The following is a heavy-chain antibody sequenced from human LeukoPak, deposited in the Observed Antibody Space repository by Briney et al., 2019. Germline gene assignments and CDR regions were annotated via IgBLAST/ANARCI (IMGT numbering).Heavy chain of an antibody. CDR2: IYGGGST. CDR1: GGSISSYY. J-gene: IGHJ4*02. CDR3: ARENTGSYRESDY. D-gene: IGHD1-26*01. Sequence: SETLSLTCTVSGGSISSYYWSWIRQPAGKGLEWIGRIYGGGSTNYNPSLKSRVTMSVDSSNNQFFLKLSSVTAADTAVFYCARENTGSYRESDYWGQGTLVTVSS. V-gene: IGHV4-4*07.